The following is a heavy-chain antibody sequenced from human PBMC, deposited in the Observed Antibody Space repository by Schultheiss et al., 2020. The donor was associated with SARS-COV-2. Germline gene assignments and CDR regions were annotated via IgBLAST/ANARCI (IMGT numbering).Heavy chain of an antibody. J-gene: IGHJ2*01. CDR1: GGSISSYY. CDR2: IYYSGST. V-gene: IGHV4-59*12. D-gene: IGHD6-13*01. CDR3: ASPLAARRYFDL. Sequence: SETLSLTCTVSGGSISSYYWSWIRQPPGKGLEWIGYIYYSGSTNYNPSLKSRVTISVDTSKNQFSLKLSSVTAADTAVYYCASPLAARRYFDLWGRGTLVTVSS.